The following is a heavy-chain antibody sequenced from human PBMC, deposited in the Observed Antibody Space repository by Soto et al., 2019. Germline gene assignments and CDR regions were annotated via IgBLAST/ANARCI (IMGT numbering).Heavy chain of an antibody. V-gene: IGHV3-23*01. CDR2: ISPGGGSA. J-gene: IGHJ4*02. CDR1: GFAFSYSA. D-gene: IGHD3-22*01. CDR3: AKVGLGSSDSSGYYPHY. Sequence: GPLRLSCAASGFAFSYSAMAWVRQAPGKGLEWVSAISPGGGSAYYADSVKGRFTISRDNSKNTLNLQMNSLRVEDTAVYYCAKVGLGSSDSSGYYPHYWGQGTLVTVSS.